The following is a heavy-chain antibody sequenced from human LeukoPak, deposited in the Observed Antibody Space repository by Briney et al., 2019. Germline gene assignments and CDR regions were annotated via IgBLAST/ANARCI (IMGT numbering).Heavy chain of an antibody. D-gene: IGHD3-10*01. CDR3: ASDRGFRVQSAFDI. Sequence: GGSLRLSCAASGFTFSSYAMHWVRQAPGKGLEWVAVISYDGSNKYYADSVKGRFTISRDNSKNTLYLQMNSLRAEDTAVYYCASDRGFRVQSAFDIWGQGTMVTVSS. J-gene: IGHJ3*02. CDR1: GFTFSSYA. V-gene: IGHV3-30-3*01. CDR2: ISYDGSNK.